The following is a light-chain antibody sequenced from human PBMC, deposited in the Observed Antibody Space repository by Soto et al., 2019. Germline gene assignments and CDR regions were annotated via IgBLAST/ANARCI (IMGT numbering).Light chain of an antibody. CDR3: QQYGSSPWT. V-gene: IGKV3-20*01. Sequence: EIELTQSPGTLSLSPGERATLSCRASQSVSSNYLAWYQQKPGQATRPLIYGASSRATGIPDRFSGSGAGTDFTLTISRLESEDFAVYYCQQYGSSPWTFGQGTKVEIK. CDR2: GAS. CDR1: QSVSSNY. J-gene: IGKJ1*01.